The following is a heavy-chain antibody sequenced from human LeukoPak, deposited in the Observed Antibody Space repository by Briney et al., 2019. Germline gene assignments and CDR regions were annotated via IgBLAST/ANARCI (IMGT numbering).Heavy chain of an antibody. V-gene: IGHV1-18*01. CDR3: ARMGCSSASCYTLDY. Sequence: ASVKVSCKASGYTFSNNGISWVRQAPGQGPEWMGWISVYNSNTNSAQNLQGRVTMTTDTSTSTAYMELRSLRSDDTAVYYCARMGCSSASCYTLDYWGQGTLVTVSS. CDR1: GYTFSNNG. D-gene: IGHD2-2*02. CDR2: ISVYNSNT. J-gene: IGHJ4*02.